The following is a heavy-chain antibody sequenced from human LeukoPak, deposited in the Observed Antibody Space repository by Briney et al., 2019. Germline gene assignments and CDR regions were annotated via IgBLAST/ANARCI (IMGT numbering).Heavy chain of an antibody. Sequence: GGSLRLSCAASGFIFSSYNMHWVRQAPGKGLEWVAVISYDGSNKYYADSVKGRFTISRDNSKNTLYLQMNSLRAEDTAVYYCAKDRSDPDDYWGQGTLVTVSS. J-gene: IGHJ4*02. CDR3: AKDRSDPDDY. CDR1: GFIFSSYN. CDR2: ISYDGSNK. V-gene: IGHV3-30*18. D-gene: IGHD1-14*01.